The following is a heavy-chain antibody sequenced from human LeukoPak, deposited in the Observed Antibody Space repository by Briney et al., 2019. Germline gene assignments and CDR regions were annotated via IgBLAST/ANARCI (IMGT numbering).Heavy chain of an antibody. CDR3: ARLIAVAGADWYFDL. CDR1: GGSISSSGYY. Sequence: SETLSLTCTVSGGSISSSGYYWGWIRQPPGKGLEWIENIYYSGSTSYNPSLKSRVTISVDTSKNQFSLKVSSVTAADTAVYYCARLIAVAGADWYFDLWGRGTLVTVSS. V-gene: IGHV4-39*01. D-gene: IGHD6-19*01. J-gene: IGHJ2*01. CDR2: IYYSGST.